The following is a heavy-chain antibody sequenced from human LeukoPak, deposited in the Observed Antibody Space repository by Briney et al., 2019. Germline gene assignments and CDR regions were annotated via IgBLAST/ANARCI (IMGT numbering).Heavy chain of an antibody. J-gene: IGHJ4*02. D-gene: IGHD5-24*01. CDR3: ARISRDGYNYSDY. CDR1: GGTFSSYD. CDR2: IIPIFGTA. V-gene: IGHV1-69*13. Sequence: ASVKVSCKASGGTFSSYDISWVRQAPGQGLEWMGGIIPIFGTANYAQKFQGRVTITADESTSTAYMELSSLRSEDTAVYYCARISRDGYNYSDYWGQGTLVTVSS.